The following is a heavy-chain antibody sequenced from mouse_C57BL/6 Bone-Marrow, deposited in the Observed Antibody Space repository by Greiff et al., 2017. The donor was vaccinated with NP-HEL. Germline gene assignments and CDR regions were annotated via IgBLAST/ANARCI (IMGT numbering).Heavy chain of an antibody. CDR3: ARHYGSSYWYFDV. CDR1: GYAFTNYL. D-gene: IGHD1-1*01. V-gene: IGHV1-54*01. CDR2: INPGSGGT. Sequence: QVQLQQSGAELVRPGTSVKVSCKASGYAFTNYLIEWVKQRPGQGLEWIGVINPGSGGTNYNEKFKGKATLTADKSSSTAYMQLSSLTSEDSAVYFCARHYGSSYWYFDVWGTGPTVTVSS. J-gene: IGHJ1*03.